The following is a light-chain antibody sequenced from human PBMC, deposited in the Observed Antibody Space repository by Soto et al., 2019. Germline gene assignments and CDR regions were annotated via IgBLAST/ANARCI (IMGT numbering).Light chain of an antibody. J-gene: IGLJ3*02. CDR1: NRDVVRYNA. CDR2: AVR. V-gene: IGLV2-11*01. Sequence: QSVLTQPHAVSGCPGQSVTSCCTGTNRDVVRYNAVSWYQQLPGKAPKIIISAVRQRPSGIPDRFSGSKSGNTASLTISGLQADDEADYFCFSYPATANWVFGGGTKVTVL. CDR3: FSYPATANWV.